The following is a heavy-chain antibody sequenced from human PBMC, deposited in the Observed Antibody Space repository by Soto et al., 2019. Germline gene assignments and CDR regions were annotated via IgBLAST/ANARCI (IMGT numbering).Heavy chain of an antibody. CDR3: ASKSQGVAGPNWFDP. CDR1: GGSISSSNW. CDR2: IYHSGST. J-gene: IGHJ5*02. D-gene: IGHD6-19*01. V-gene: IGHV4-4*02. Sequence: SETLSLTCAVSGGSISSSNWWSWVRQPPGKGLEWIGEIYHSGSTNYNPSLKSRVTISVDKSKNQFSLKLSSVTAADTAVYYCASKSQGVAGPNWFDPWGQGTLVTVSS.